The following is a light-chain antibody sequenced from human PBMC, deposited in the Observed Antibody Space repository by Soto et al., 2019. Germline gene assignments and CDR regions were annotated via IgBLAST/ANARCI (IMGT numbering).Light chain of an antibody. J-gene: IGKJ4*01. Sequence: EIVMTQSPATLSVSPGERATLSCRASQSVSSNLAWYQQKPGQSPRLLIYGASTRATGIPARFSGSRSGTEFTLTISSLQSEDFAVYYCQQSNNWPLALTFGGGTKVEIK. V-gene: IGKV3-15*01. CDR3: QQSNNWPLALT. CDR1: QSVSSN. CDR2: GAS.